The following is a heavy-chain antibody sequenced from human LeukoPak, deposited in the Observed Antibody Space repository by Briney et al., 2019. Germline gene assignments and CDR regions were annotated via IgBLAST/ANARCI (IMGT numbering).Heavy chain of an antibody. D-gene: IGHD7-27*01. CDR2: IYHSGST. Sequence: PSETLSLTCAVYGGSFSNYSWSWIRQPPGKGLEWIGYIYHSGSTYYNPSLKSRVTISVDRSKNQFSLKLSSVTAADTAVYYCARAAGDPMEFDYWGQGTLVTVSS. CDR3: ARAAGDPMEFDY. CDR1: GGSFSNYS. V-gene: IGHV4-30-2*01. J-gene: IGHJ4*02.